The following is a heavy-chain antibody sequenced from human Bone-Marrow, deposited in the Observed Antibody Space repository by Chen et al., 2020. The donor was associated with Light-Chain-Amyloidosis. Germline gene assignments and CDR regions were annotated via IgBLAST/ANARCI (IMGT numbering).Heavy chain of an antibody. Sequence: QVQLVQSGAEVKKPGASVKVSCKASRYPFTTYAMHWVRQAPGQSLEWMGWINAGNGNTKYSQKFQDRVTITRDTSASTAYMELSSLRSEDTAVYYCARDWAAAGPDYWGQGTLVTVSS. V-gene: IGHV1-3*01. CDR2: INAGNGNT. CDR3: ARDWAAAGPDY. J-gene: IGHJ4*02. D-gene: IGHD6-13*01. CDR1: RYPFTTYA.